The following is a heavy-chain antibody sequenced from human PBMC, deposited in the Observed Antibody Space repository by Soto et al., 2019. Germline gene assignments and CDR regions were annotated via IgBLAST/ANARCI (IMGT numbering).Heavy chain of an antibody. J-gene: IGHJ4*02. Sequence: QVQLQQSGPGLVKPSQTLSLTCTVSGGSISSRDYYWSWIRQPPGKGLEWIGYISYSGSTYSSPSLKSRLARAVDTSRNQFALSLSSVTAADTAVYYCATARIHCTSASCYAEVDSWGQGTLVAVSS. D-gene: IGHD2-2*01. CDR1: GGSISSRDYY. CDR2: ISYSGST. V-gene: IGHV4-30-4*01. CDR3: ATARIHCTSASCYAEVDS.